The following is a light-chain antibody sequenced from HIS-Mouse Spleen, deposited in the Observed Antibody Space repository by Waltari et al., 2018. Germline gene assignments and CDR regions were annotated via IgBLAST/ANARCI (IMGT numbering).Light chain of an antibody. J-gene: IGLJ1*01. V-gene: IGLV2-14*01. CDR1: STDVGGFNY. CDR3: SSYTSSSTYV. CDR2: EVS. Sequence: QSALTQPASVAWSPGQSITLSCTGTSTDVGGFNYVSWYQQHTGKAPQLMLYEVSNRPSGVSNRFSGSKSGNTASLTISGLQAEDEADYYCSSYTSSSTYVFGTGTKVTVL.